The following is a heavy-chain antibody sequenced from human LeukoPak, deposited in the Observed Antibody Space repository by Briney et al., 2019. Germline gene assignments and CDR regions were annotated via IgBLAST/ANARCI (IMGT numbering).Heavy chain of an antibody. J-gene: IGHJ4*02. Sequence: EINHSGNTNYNPSLKSRLTISLDTSRNQFSLTLTSVTAADTAVYYCARTYDISGYYHALIYWGQGTLVTVSS. V-gene: IGHV4-34*01. CDR3: ARTYDISGYYHALIY. CDR2: INHSGNT. D-gene: IGHD3-22*01.